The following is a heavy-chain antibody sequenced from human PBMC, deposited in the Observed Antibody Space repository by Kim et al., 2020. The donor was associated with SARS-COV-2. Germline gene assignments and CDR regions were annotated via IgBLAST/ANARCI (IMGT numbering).Heavy chain of an antibody. J-gene: IGHJ5*02. D-gene: IGHD3-9*01. Sequence: LKGRVTISVDTSKNQFSLKLSSVTAADTAVYYCARDTDYDILTGSNWFDPWGQGTLVTVSS. CDR3: ARDTDYDILTGSNWFDP. V-gene: IGHV4-39*02.